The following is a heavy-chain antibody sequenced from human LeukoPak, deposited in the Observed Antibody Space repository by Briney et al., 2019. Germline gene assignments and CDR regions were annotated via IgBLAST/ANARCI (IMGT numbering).Heavy chain of an antibody. Sequence: ASVKVSCKASGYTFTGYYMHWVRQAPGQGLEWMGWINPNSGGTNYAQKFQGWVTMTRDTSISTAYMELSRLRSDDTAVYYCARGSPRGSSWFDPWGQGTLVTVSS. V-gene: IGHV1-2*04. CDR1: GYTFTGYY. D-gene: IGHD1-26*01. CDR2: INPNSGGT. CDR3: ARGSPRGSSWFDP. J-gene: IGHJ5*02.